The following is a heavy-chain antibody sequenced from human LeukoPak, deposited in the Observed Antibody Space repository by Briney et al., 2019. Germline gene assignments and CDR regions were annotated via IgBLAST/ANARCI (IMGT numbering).Heavy chain of an antibody. CDR1: GGSISSGSYY. J-gene: IGHJ3*02. D-gene: IGHD2-2*01. V-gene: IGHV4-61*02. CDR2: IYTSGST. CDR3: ARHQPHHTPQLLDAFDI. Sequence: TLSLTCTVSGGSISSGSYYWSWIRQPAGKGLEWIGRIYTSGSTNYNPSLKSRVTISVDTSKNQFSLKLSSVTAADTAVYYCARHQPHHTPQLLDAFDIWGQGTMVTVSS.